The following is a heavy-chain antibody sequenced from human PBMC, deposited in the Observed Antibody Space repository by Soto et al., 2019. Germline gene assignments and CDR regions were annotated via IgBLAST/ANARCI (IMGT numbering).Heavy chain of an antibody. Sequence: GGSLRLSWSASGFTFSSYGMHCVRQAPGKGLEWVGVIWYDGSNKYYADSVKGRFTISRDNSKNTLYLQMNSLRAEDTAVYYCARDLVRGTAVPGGYWFDPWGQGTLVNVSS. J-gene: IGHJ5*02. V-gene: IGHV3-33*01. CDR2: IWYDGSNK. CDR1: GFTFSSYG. CDR3: ARDLVRGTAVPGGYWFDP. D-gene: IGHD2-2*01.